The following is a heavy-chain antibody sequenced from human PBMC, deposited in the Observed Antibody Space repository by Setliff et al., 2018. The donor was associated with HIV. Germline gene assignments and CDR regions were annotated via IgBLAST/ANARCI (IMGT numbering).Heavy chain of an antibody. J-gene: IGHJ4*02. D-gene: IGHD2-15*01. Sequence: ETLSLTCAVSGYSISSGSYWAWIRQPPGKGLEWIGSIYYSGTTYYNSSLKSRVTISIDTSKNQFSLKLSSVTAADTAVRYCAGFSGGSFDSWGQGTLVTVSS. CDR2: IYYSGTT. V-gene: IGHV4-38-2*01. CDR1: GYSISSGSY. CDR3: AGFSGGSFDS.